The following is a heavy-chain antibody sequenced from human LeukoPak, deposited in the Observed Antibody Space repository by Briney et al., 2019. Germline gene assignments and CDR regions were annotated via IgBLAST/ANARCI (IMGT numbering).Heavy chain of an antibody. CDR3: AKDQHGDFS. CDR1: GFTFSSYG. D-gene: IGHD4-17*01. J-gene: IGHJ5*02. V-gene: IGHV3-23*01. Sequence: GGTLRLSCAASGFTFSSYGMSWVRQAPGKGLEWVSAISGSGGSTYYADSVKGRFTISRDNSKNTLYLQMNSLRVEDTAVYYCAKDQHGDFSWGQGTLVTVSS. CDR2: ISGSGGST.